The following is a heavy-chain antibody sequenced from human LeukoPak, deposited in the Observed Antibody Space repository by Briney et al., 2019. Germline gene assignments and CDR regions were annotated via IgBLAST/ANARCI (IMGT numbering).Heavy chain of an antibody. J-gene: IGHJ4*02. D-gene: IGHD3-10*01. V-gene: IGHV1-46*01. CDR1: GYTFTSYY. CDR3: AREEPSYSETYGEDY. CDR2: INPSGGST. Sequence: GASVKVSCKASGYTFTSYYMHWVRQAPGQGLEWMGIINPSGGSTSYAQKFQGRVTMTRDTSTSTVYMELSSLRSVDTAVYYCAREEPSYSETYGEDYWGQGTLVTVSS.